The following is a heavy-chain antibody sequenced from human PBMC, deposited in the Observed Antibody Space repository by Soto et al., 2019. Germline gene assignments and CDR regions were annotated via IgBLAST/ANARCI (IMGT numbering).Heavy chain of an antibody. CDR1: GFTFSTYS. V-gene: IGHV3-48*04. D-gene: IGHD2-21*01. CDR3: ARYLIIPRAFDI. Sequence: GGSLRLSCAVSGFTFSTYSMTWVRQAPGKGLEWVSYISSSSSVIYYADSVKGRITVSRDNAKNSLYLQMHSLRAEDTAVYYCARYLIIPRAFDIWGQGTTVTVS. CDR2: ISSSSSVI. J-gene: IGHJ3*02.